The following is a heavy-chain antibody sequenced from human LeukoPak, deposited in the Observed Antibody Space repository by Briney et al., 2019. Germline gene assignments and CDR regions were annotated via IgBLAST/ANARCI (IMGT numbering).Heavy chain of an antibody. V-gene: IGHV1-18*01. CDR2: ISAYNGNT. Sequence: ASVKVSCKASGYTFTSYGISWVRQAPGQGLEWMGWISAYNGNTNYAQKLQGRATMTTDTSTSTAYMELRSLRSDDTAVYYCARDTPYNWNYGWFDPWGQGTLVTVSS. CDR1: GYTFTSYG. CDR3: ARDTPYNWNYGWFDP. J-gene: IGHJ5*02. D-gene: IGHD1-7*01.